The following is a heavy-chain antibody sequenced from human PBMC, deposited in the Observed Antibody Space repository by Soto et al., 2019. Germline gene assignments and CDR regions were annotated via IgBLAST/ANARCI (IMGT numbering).Heavy chain of an antibody. CDR2: IVVGSGNT. CDR1: GFTFTRSA. J-gene: IGHJ6*03. CDR3: AAWRYYGSGSGFLDYYYMDV. V-gene: IGHV1-58*02. D-gene: IGHD3-10*01. Sequence: GASVKVSCKASGFTFTRSAMQWVRQARGQRLEWIGWIVVGSGNTNYAQKFQERVTITRDMSTSTAYMELSSLRSEDTAVYYCAAWRYYGSGSGFLDYYYMDVWGKGTTVTVSS.